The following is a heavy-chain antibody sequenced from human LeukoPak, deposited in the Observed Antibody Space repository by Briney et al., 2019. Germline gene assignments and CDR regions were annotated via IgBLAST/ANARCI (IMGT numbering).Heavy chain of an antibody. CDR2: IYPGDSDT. CDR1: GYILTTYW. V-gene: IGHV5-51*03. CDR3: ARCRSLRSGDTCYPGY. Sequence: PGESLKISCKVSGYILTTYWIGWVRQMPGKGLEWLGIIYPGDSDTRYSPSFQGQVTISADKSVSTAFLQWSSLKASDTAIYYCARCRSLRSGDTCYPGYWGQGTLVTVSS. J-gene: IGHJ4*02. D-gene: IGHD2-15*01.